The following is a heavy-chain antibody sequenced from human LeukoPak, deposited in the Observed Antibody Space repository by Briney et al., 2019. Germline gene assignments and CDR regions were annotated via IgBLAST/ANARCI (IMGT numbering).Heavy chain of an antibody. CDR2: IIPIFGTA. Sequence: SVKVSCKASGYTFTSYAISWVRQAPGQGLEWMGGIIPIFGTANYAQKFQGRVTITADKSTSTAYMELSSLRSEDTAVYYCASLVGYYYYMDVWGKGTTVTVSS. V-gene: IGHV1-69*06. D-gene: IGHD2-15*01. J-gene: IGHJ6*03. CDR3: ASLVGYYYYMDV. CDR1: GYTFTSYA.